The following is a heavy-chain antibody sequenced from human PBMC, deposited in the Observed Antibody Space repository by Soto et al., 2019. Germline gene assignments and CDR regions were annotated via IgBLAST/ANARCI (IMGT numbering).Heavy chain of an antibody. CDR2: ISYDGTDK. CDR3: ARSIVPKLTRLIET. D-gene: IGHD3-16*02. V-gene: IGHV3-30-3*01. Sequence: PVGSLRLSCASSVFTFSAYGLHCVRHSPGKWLEWVALISYDGTDKTYADSVKGRFTISRDNSQNTLSLQMNSLGPEDTAVYYCARSIVPKLTRLIETLGQGTLVMVSS. CDR1: VFTFSAYG. J-gene: IGHJ5*01.